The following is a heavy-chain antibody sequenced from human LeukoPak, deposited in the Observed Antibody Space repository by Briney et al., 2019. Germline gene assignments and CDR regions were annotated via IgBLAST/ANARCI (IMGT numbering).Heavy chain of an antibody. V-gene: IGHV3-30-3*01. Sequence: GRSLRLSCAASGFTFSSYAMHWVRQAPGKGLEWVAVISDDGINKYYADSVKGRFTISRDNSKNTLYLQMNSLRAEDTAVYFCARDRYSSGWYDTNWFDPWGQGTLVTVSS. CDR1: GFTFSSYA. CDR3: ARDRYSSGWYDTNWFDP. D-gene: IGHD6-19*01. J-gene: IGHJ5*02. CDR2: ISDDGINK.